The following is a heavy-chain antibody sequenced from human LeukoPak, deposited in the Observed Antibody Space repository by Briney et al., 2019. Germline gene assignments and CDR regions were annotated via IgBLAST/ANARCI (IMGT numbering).Heavy chain of an antibody. V-gene: IGHV3-23*01. J-gene: IGHJ6*03. Sequence: GGSLRLSCAASGFTFSTYAMSWVRQAPGKGLEWVSAISGSGGSTYYADSVKGRFTISRDNSKNTLYLQMNSLRAEDTAVYYCAKLYRYSSSHIGYYYYMDVWGKGTTVTISS. CDR2: ISGSGGST. CDR1: GFTFSTYA. CDR3: AKLYRYSSSHIGYYYYMDV. D-gene: IGHD6-13*01.